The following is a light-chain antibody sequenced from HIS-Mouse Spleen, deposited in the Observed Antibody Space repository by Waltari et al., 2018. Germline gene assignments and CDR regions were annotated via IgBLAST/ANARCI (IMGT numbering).Light chain of an antibody. CDR3: SSYTSSSFNVV. CDR2: DVS. Sequence: QSALTQPASVSGSPGQSITLSCTGPSSDVGGYNYFSWYQQHPGKAPKLMIYDVSNRPSGVSNRFSGSKSGNTASLTISGLQAEDEADYYCSSYTSSSFNVVFGGGTKLTVL. J-gene: IGLJ2*01. CDR1: SSDVGGYNY. V-gene: IGLV2-14*03.